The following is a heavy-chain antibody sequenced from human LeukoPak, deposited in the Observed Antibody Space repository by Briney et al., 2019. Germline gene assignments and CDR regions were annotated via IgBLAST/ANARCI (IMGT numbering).Heavy chain of an antibody. CDR2: IYYSGST. CDR3: ARRRSSYYYDSSGYSS. V-gene: IGHV4-31*03. D-gene: IGHD3-22*01. CDR1: GGSISSGGYY. Sequence: SQTLSLTCTVSGGSISSGGYYWSWIRQHPGKGLEWIGYIYYSGSTYYNPSLKSRVTISVDTSKNQFSLKLSSVTAADTAVYYCARRRSSYYYDSSGYSSWGQGTLVTVSS. J-gene: IGHJ5*02.